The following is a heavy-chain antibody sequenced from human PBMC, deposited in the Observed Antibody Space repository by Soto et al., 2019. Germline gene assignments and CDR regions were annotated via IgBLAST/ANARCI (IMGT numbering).Heavy chain of an antibody. V-gene: IGHV4-59*01. CDR1: GGSISSYY. D-gene: IGHD2-15*01. J-gene: IGHJ4*02. CDR2: IYYSGST. CDR3: ARETSGGSCYDY. Sequence: QVQLQESGPGLVKPSETLSLTCTVSGGSISSYYWCWIRQPPGKGLEWIGYIYYSGSTNYNPSLKSRVTISVDTSKNQFSLKLSSVTAADTAVYYCARETSGGSCYDYWGQGTLVTVSS.